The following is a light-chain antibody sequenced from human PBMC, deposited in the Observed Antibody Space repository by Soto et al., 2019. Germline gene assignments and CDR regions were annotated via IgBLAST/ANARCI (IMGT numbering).Light chain of an antibody. Sequence: NFMLTQPHSVSESPGKTVTISCPRSSGSIASNYVQWYQQRPGSAPTTVIYEDNQRPSGVPDRFSGSIDSSSNSASLTISGLKTEDEAVYYCQSYDSNNQVFGGGTKLTVL. CDR3: QSYDSNNQV. J-gene: IGLJ3*02. CDR2: EDN. V-gene: IGLV6-57*04. CDR1: SGSIASNY.